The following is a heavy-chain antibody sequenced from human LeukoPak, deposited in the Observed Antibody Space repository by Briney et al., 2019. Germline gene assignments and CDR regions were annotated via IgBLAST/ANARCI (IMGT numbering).Heavy chain of an antibody. D-gene: IGHD3-9*01. CDR3: ARQGRLRYFDWLLSDPHDAFDI. CDR1: GYSFTSYW. Sequence: GESLKISCKGSGYSFTSYWISWVRQMPGKGLEWMGRIDPSDSYTNYSPSFQGHVTISADKSISTACLQWSSLKASDTAMYYCARQGRLRYFDWLLSDPHDAFDIWGQGTMVTVSS. J-gene: IGHJ3*02. V-gene: IGHV5-10-1*01. CDR2: IDPSDSYT.